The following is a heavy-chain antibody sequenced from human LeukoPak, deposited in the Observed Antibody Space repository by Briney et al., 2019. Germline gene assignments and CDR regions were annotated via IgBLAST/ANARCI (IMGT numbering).Heavy chain of an antibody. D-gene: IGHD3-22*01. CDR3: ARVPEGYSSGYYAHFDY. CDR1: GDSISSSGYY. CDR2: VSYRGGT. V-gene: IGHV4-39*07. J-gene: IGHJ4*02. Sequence: PSETLSLTCSVSGDSISSSGYYWGWIRQPPGRGLERIGSVSYRGGTYYNPSLKTRVTISVDTSKNQFSLKLSSVTAADTAVYYCARVPEGYSSGYYAHFDYWGQGTLVTVSS.